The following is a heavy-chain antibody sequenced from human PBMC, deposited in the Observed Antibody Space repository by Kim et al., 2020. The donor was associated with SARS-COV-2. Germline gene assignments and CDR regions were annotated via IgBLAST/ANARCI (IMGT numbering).Heavy chain of an antibody. D-gene: IGHD6-19*01. CDR2: ISSSSSYI. CDR1: GFTFSSYS. Sequence: GGSLRLSCAASGFTFSSYSMNWVRQAPGKGLEWVSSISSSSSYIYYADSVKGRFTISRDNAKNSLYLQMNSLRAEDTAVYYCARGRLVAGYFDYWGQGTLVTVSS. V-gene: IGHV3-21*01. J-gene: IGHJ4*02. CDR3: ARGRLVAGYFDY.